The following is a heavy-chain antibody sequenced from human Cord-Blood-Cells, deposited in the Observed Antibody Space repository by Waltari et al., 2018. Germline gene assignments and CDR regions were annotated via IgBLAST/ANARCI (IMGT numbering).Heavy chain of an antibody. CDR2: INPKSGGT. CDR1: GYTFTGYY. D-gene: IGHD1-26*01. CDR3: ARAIVGATYNWFDP. V-gene: IGHV1-2*02. Sequence: QVQLVQSGAEVKKPGASVKVSCKASGYTFTGYYMHWVRQAPGQGLEWMGWINPKSGGTNNAQKFQGRVTMTRDTSISTAYMELSRLRSDDTAVYYCARAIVGATYNWFDPWGQGTLVTVSS. J-gene: IGHJ5*02.